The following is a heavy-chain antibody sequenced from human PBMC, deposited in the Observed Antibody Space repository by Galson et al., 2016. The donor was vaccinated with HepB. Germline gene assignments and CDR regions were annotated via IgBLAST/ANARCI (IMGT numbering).Heavy chain of an antibody. D-gene: IGHD3-3*01. Sequence: SLRLSCAASGFTFRDYAMHWVRQAPGKGLEWVTVISYDASYQYYADAVKGRFTISRDNSKNALYLQMISLRPEDTAVYYCARGLELFGVVSYYGMYGWGQGTTVTVSS. CDR3: ARGLELFGVVSYYGMYG. CDR2: ISYDASYQ. CDR1: GFTFRDYA. V-gene: IGHV3-30*04. J-gene: IGHJ6*02.